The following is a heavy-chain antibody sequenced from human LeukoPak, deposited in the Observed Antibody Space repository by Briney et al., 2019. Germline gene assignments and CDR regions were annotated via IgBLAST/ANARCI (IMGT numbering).Heavy chain of an antibody. CDR2: IRSKANSYAT. Sequence: PGGSLRLSCAASGXSFSDSAMDWVRQASGKGLEWVGRIRSKANSYATTHAASVKGRFTISRDDSTNTVYLQMNSLKAEDTAVYYCTRLLAEGSWGQGTLVTVSS. CDR3: TRLLAEGS. CDR1: GXSFSDSA. J-gene: IGHJ4*02. V-gene: IGHV3-73*01.